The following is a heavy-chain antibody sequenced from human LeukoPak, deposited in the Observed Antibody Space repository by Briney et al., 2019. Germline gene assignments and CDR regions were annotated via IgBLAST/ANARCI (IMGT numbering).Heavy chain of an antibody. J-gene: IGHJ6*03. CDR2: INHSGST. D-gene: IGHD3-10*01. Sequence: SETLSLTCAVYGGSFTTYHWIWIRQSPGKGLEWIGEINHSGSTNYNPSLKSRVTISVDTSRNQFSLKLSSVTAADTAVYYCARGLLWFGEGVANMDVWGKGTTVTISS. V-gene: IGHV4-34*01. CDR1: GGSFTTYH. CDR3: ARGLLWFGEGVANMDV.